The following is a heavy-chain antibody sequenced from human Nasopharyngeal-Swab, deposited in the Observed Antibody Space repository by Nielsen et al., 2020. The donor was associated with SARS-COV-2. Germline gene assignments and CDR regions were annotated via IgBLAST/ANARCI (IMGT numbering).Heavy chain of an antibody. J-gene: IGHJ4*02. Sequence: GESLKISCAASGFTFSSYSMNWVRQAPGKGLEWVSYISSSSSTIYYADSVKGRFTISRDNAKNSLYLQMNSLRAEDMAVYYCAAGRYYDFWSGYSDYWGQGTLVTVSS. D-gene: IGHD3-3*01. CDR1: GFTFSSYS. CDR2: ISSSSSTI. V-gene: IGHV3-48*04. CDR3: AAGRYYDFWSGYSDY.